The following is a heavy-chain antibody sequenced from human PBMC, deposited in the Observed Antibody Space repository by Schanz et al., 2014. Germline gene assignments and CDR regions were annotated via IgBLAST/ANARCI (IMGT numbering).Heavy chain of an antibody. D-gene: IGHD1-26*01. V-gene: IGHV3-30*09. CDR2: ITYDGSNK. CDR3: AGDWASGRYYSDY. Sequence: VQLVESGGGLVQPGGSLRLSCAASGFTFGRHAMHWVRQAAGKGLEWVAAITYDGSNKYYAESVKGRFAISRDNSKDTLYLQMNSLRTEDTAVYYCAGDWASGRYYSDYWGQGTLVTVSS. J-gene: IGHJ4*02. CDR1: GFTFGRHA.